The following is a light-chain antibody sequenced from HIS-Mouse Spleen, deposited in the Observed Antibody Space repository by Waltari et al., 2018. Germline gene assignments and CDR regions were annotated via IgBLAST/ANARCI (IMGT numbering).Light chain of an antibody. CDR2: EGS. CDR1: SSDVGSYNL. CDR3: CSYAGSSTSYVV. V-gene: IGLV2-23*01. Sequence: QSALTPPASVSGSPGQSITISCTGTSSDVGSYNLVPWYQQHPGKAPKLMIYEGSRRPSGVSNRFSGSKSGNTASLTISGLQAEDEADYYCCSYAGSSTSYVVFGGGTKLTVL. J-gene: IGLJ2*01.